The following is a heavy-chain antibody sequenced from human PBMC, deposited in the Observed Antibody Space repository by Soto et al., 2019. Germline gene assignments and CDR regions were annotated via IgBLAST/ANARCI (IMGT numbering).Heavy chain of an antibody. CDR1: GFIFNTYW. CDR2: INSDGSIA. D-gene: IGHD3-10*01. V-gene: IGHV3-74*02. Sequence: EVQVVESGGGLVQPGGSLRLSCAASGFIFNTYWMHWVRQAPGKGLVWISRINSDGSIADYADSVRGRVTISRDNTKNTVYMQMNRLRVEDKAVYYCERAKASGTSTLDPWRQGTLVSVST. J-gene: IGHJ5*02. CDR3: ERAKASGTSTLDP.